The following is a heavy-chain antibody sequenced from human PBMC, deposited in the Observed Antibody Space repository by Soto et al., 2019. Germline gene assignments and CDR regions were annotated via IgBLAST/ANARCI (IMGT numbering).Heavy chain of an antibody. D-gene: IGHD2-15*01. V-gene: IGHV4-34*01. Sequence: QVQLQQWGAGLLKPSETLSLTCAVYGGSFSGYYWSWIRQPPGKGLEWIGEINHSGSTNYNPSLKGRVTLSVDTSKNQFSLKLSSVTAADTAVYYCARGKYCSGGSCYRSAFDIWGQGTMVTVSS. CDR1: GGSFSGYY. CDR2: INHSGST. CDR3: ARGKYCSGGSCYRSAFDI. J-gene: IGHJ3*02.